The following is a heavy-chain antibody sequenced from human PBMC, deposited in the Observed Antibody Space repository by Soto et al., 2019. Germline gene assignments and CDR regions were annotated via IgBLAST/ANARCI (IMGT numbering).Heavy chain of an antibody. CDR2: ISSSGDKI. J-gene: IGHJ4*02. CDR1: GFAFSNYG. Sequence: PGGFLRLSCGPSGFAFSNYGRNWVRQAPGKVLQWVSYISSSGDKIYYADSVKGRFTVSRDKAKDSLYLQMNSLRAEDTAVYYCGRDELPYSYGSLPFFWGQGTLVTVS. V-gene: IGHV3-48*01. D-gene: IGHD5-18*01. CDR3: GRDELPYSYGSLPFF.